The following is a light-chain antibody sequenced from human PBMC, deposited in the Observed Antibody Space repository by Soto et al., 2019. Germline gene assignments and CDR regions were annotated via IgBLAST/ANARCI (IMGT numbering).Light chain of an antibody. CDR1: SSDVGGYNY. CDR2: DVS. J-gene: IGLJ1*01. V-gene: IGLV2-14*01. CDR3: SSYTSTGTL. Sequence: QSALTQPASVSGSPGQSITISCTGTSSDVGGYNYVSWYQQYPGKAPKLMISDVSDRPSGVSNRFSGSKSGNTASLTISGLQAEDEADYYCSSYTSTGTLFGTGTKLTVL.